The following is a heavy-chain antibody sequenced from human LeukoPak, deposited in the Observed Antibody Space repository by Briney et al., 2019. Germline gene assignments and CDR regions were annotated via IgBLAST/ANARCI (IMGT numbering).Heavy chain of an antibody. CDR2: ISGSGGST. J-gene: IGHJ4*02. CDR1: GFTFGSYG. Sequence: PGGSLRLSCAASGFTFGSYGMHWVRQAPGKGLEWVSAISGSGGSTYYADSVKGRFTISRDNSQNTVSLQMNSLRAEDTAVYFCAKDMVWAHYYFDYWGQGTVVTVSS. D-gene: IGHD2-8*01. CDR3: AKDMVWAHYYFDY. V-gene: IGHV3-23*01.